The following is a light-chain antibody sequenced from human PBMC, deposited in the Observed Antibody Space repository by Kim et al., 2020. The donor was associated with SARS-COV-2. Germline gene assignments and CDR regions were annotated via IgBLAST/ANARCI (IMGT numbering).Light chain of an antibody. CDR3: GTWDSSLSAWV. V-gene: IGLV1-51*01. J-gene: IGLJ3*02. CDR1: SSNIGRNY. Sequence: QSVLTQPPSVSAAPGQKVTISCSGSSSNIGRNYVSWYQQIPGTVPKVLISDNNKRPSGIPDRFSDSKSGTSATLGIAGLQAGDEADYYCGTWDSSLSAWVFGGGTQLTVL. CDR2: DNN.